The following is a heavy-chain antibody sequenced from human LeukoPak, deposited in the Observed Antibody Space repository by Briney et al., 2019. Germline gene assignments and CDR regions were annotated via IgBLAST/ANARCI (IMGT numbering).Heavy chain of an antibody. J-gene: IGHJ3*02. D-gene: IGHD6-19*01. CDR1: GFTFSSYA. Sequence: PGGSLRLSCAASGFTFSSYAMSWVRQAPGKGLEWVSAISGSGASTYYADSVKGRFTISRDNSKNTLYLQMNSLRAEDTAIYYCTKDRASGWPNAFDIWGQGTMVTVSS. CDR2: ISGSGAST. CDR3: TKDRASGWPNAFDI. V-gene: IGHV3-23*01.